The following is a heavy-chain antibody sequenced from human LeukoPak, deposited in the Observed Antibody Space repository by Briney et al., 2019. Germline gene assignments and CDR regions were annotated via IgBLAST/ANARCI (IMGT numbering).Heavy chain of an antibody. CDR1: GFTFSSYA. D-gene: IGHD3-9*01. J-gene: IGHJ4*02. CDR3: ARQRGDILTGYYMPRGFDY. Sequence: GGSLRLSCAASGFTFSSYAMHWVRQAPGKGLEWVAVISYDGSNKYYADSVKGRFTISRDNSKNTLYLQMNSLRAEDTAVYYCARQRGDILTGYYMPRGFDYWGQGTLVTVSS. V-gene: IGHV3-30*04. CDR2: ISYDGSNK.